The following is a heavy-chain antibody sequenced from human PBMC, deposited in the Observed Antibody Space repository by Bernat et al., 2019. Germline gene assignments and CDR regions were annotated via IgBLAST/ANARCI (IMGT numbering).Heavy chain of an antibody. J-gene: IGHJ3*02. CDR3: ARQRSGSYYMDAFDI. D-gene: IGHD3-10*01. Sequence: QLQLQESGPGLVKPSETLSLTCTVSGDSISSSTYYWGWIRQPTGKGLEWIGSVSNSESTYYNPSLKSRVTISVDTSKNQFSLKLNSVTAADTAVFYCARQRSGSYYMDAFDIWGQGTMVTVSS. CDR2: VSNSEST. V-gene: IGHV4-39*01. CDR1: GDSISSSTYY.